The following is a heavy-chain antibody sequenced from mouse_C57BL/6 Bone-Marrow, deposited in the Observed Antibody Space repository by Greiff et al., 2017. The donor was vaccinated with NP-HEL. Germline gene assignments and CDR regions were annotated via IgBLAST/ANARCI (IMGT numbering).Heavy chain of an antibody. CDR1: GFTFSDYG. CDR2: ISSGSSTI. D-gene: IGHD1-1*01. Sequence: DVKLVESGGGLVKPGGSLKLSCAASGFTFSDYGMHWVRQAPEKGLEWVAYISSGSSTIYYADTVKGRFTISRDNAKNTLFLQMTSLRSEDTAMYYCARRDYYGSSYEGFAYWGQGTLVTVSA. CDR3: ARRDYYGSSYEGFAY. J-gene: IGHJ3*01. V-gene: IGHV5-17*01.